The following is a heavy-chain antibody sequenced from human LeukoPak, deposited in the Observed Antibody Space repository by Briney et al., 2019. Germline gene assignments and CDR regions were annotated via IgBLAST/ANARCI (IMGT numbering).Heavy chain of an antibody. D-gene: IGHD6-6*01. CDR1: GSAFTSYA. CDR2: INAGNGNT. CDR3: AREGSSSTFDY. Sequence: ASVKLSCNASGSAFTSYAMHWVRQAPGQRLEWMGWINAGNGNTKYSQEFQGRVTITRDTSASTAYMELSSLRSEDTAVYYCAREGSSSTFDYWGQGTLVTVSS. V-gene: IGHV1-3*03. J-gene: IGHJ4*02.